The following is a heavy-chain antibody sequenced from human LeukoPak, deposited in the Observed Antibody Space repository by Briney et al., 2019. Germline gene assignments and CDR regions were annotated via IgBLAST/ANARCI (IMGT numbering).Heavy chain of an antibody. CDR3: ARSSSYSPYYFDS. D-gene: IGHD3-22*01. CDR1: GYKLTNNW. Sequence: GESLKISCKISGYKLTNNWIGWVRQMPGKGLEWMGIIYPPDSDTRYGRSFQGQVTISVDESITTAYLQWSSLKASDTAMYYCARSSSYSPYYFDSWGQGTLVTVSS. V-gene: IGHV5-51*01. J-gene: IGHJ4*02. CDR2: IYPPDSDT.